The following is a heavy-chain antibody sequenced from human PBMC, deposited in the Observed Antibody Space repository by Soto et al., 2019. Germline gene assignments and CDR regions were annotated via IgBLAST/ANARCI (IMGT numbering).Heavy chain of an antibody. V-gene: IGHV4-59*08. CDR3: AGHATLHGDSDY. D-gene: IGHD4-17*01. CDR1: GGSISSYY. J-gene: IGHJ4*02. CDR2: SYYSGST. Sequence: QVQLQESGPGLVKPSETLSLTCTVSGGSISSYYWSWIRQPPGKGLEWIGYSYYSGSTNYNPSLKRRVPISVDTPQNQSSQTLSSVTAADTAVYYCAGHATLHGDSDYWGQGTLVTVSS.